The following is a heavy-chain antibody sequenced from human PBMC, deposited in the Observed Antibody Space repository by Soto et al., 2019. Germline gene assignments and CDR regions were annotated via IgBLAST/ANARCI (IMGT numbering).Heavy chain of an antibody. Sequence: QVQLVESGGGVVQPGRSLRLSCAASGFTFSTYGMHWVRQAPGKRLEWVAIISYDGSNKYYADSVKGRFTISRDHSKNTLYLQMNSLRGEDTAVYYCAKDVSGDYDYFDYWGQGTLVTVSS. CDR1: GFTFSTYG. CDR2: ISYDGSNK. V-gene: IGHV3-30*18. D-gene: IGHD4-17*01. CDR3: AKDVSGDYDYFDY. J-gene: IGHJ4*02.